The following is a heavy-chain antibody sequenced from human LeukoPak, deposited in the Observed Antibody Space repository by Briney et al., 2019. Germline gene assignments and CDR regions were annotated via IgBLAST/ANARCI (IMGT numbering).Heavy chain of an antibody. CDR3: AREVATQDYYYYMDV. CDR2: IRSKANTYAT. CDR1: GFTFSGSA. V-gene: IGHV3-73*01. D-gene: IGHD4-23*01. Sequence: PGGSLRLSCAASGFTFSGSAMHWVRQASGKGLEWVGRIRSKANTYATAYAASVKGRFTISRDDSKNTAYLQMNSLKTEDTAVYYCAREVATQDYYYYMDVWGKGTTVTVSS. J-gene: IGHJ6*03.